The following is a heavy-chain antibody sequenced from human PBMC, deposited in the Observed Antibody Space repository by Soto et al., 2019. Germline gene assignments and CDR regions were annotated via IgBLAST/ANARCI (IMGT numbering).Heavy chain of an antibody. J-gene: IGHJ4*02. CDR3: VRKGGYDPDY. CDR1: GFIFSSYW. V-gene: IGHV3-74*01. D-gene: IGHD5-12*01. Sequence: GGSLRLSCAASGFIFSSYWMHWVRQAPGKGLVWVSRINSDGSSTNYADSVKGRFTMSRDNAKNSLYLQMNSLRAEDTAVYYCVRKGGYDPDYWGQGTLVTVSS. CDR2: INSDGSST.